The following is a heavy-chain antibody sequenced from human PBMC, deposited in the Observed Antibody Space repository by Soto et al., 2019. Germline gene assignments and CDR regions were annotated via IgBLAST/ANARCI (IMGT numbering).Heavy chain of an antibody. CDR3: TKALVVTTTHYWYFDL. D-gene: IGHD2-21*02. J-gene: IGHJ2*01. Sequence: PGGSLRLSCAASGFTFSIYAMTGGRQAPGKGLEWVSAISGSGVSTYYADSVKGRFTISRDNSKNTLYLQMNSLRAEDTALYYCTKALVVTTTHYWYFDLWGRGTLVTVSS. CDR1: GFTFSIYA. V-gene: IGHV3-23*01. CDR2: ISGSGVST.